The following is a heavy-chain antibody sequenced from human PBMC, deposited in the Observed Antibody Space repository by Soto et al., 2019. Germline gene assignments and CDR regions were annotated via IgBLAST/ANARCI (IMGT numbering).Heavy chain of an antibody. V-gene: IGHV1-2*06. CDR2: INPNSGGT. CDR1: GYIFTDYY. Sequence: GASVKVSCKASGYIFTDYYMHWVRQAPGQELGWMGRINPNSGGTNYAQKFQGRVTMTRDTSISTAYTELSSLRSEDTATYYCARDQWEPHYGYYYYYGMDVWGQGTTVTVSS. J-gene: IGHJ6*02. CDR3: ARDQWEPHYGYYYYYGMDV. D-gene: IGHD1-26*01.